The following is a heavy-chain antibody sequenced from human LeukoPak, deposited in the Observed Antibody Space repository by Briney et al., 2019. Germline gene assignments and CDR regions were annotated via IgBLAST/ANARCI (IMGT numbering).Heavy chain of an antibody. CDR2: ISSSNNFR. J-gene: IGHJ3*02. D-gene: IGHD3-22*01. CDR3: ARPRYYDSSGYYFDI. Sequence: GGSLRLSCAASGFTFSEYYMSWIRQAPGEGLEWVLYISSSNNFRNYADSVKGRFTISRDNAKNSLYLQMNSLRAEDTAVYYCARPRYYDSSGYYFDIWGQGTMVTVSS. CDR1: GFTFSEYY. V-gene: IGHV3-11*03.